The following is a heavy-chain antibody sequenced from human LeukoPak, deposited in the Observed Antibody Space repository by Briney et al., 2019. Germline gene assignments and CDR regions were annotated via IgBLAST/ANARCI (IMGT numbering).Heavy chain of an antibody. D-gene: IGHD2-2*01. CDR2: NIPIFGTA. V-gene: IGHV1-69*01. CDR1: GGTFSSYA. J-gene: IGHJ6*03. CDR3: ARGYCSSTSCYATQDYYYYYYYMDV. Sequence: GASVKVSCKASGGTFSSYAISWVRQAPGQGLEWMGGNIPIFGTANYAQKFQGRVTITADESTSTAYMELSSLRSEDTAVYYCARGYCSSTSCYATQDYYYYYYYMDVWGKGTTVTVSS.